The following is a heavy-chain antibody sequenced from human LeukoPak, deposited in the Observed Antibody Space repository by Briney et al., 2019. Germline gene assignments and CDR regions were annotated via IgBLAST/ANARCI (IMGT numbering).Heavy chain of an antibody. Sequence: KPSETLSLTCTVSGGSITNYYWSWIRQPPGKGLEWIGYIYYSGSTNYNPSLKSRVTISVDTSKNQFSLKLSSVTTADTAVYYCARHYDYVWGSYRQEVAFDIWGQGTMVAVSS. J-gene: IGHJ3*02. CDR2: IYYSGST. CDR3: ARHYDYVWGSYRQEVAFDI. V-gene: IGHV4-59*08. D-gene: IGHD3-16*02. CDR1: GGSITNYY.